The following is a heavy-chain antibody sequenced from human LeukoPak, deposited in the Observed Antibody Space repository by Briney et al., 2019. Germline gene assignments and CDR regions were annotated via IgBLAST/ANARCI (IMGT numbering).Heavy chain of an antibody. Sequence: GGSLRLSCAASGFTVSSNYIWVRQAPGKGLEWVSVTYSGGSTSYADSVKGRFTISRDNSKNTLYLQMNSLRTDDTAVYYCVKIAPDLPWGQGTLVTV. D-gene: IGHD2-21*01. CDR1: GFTVSSNY. CDR2: TYSGGST. J-gene: IGHJ5*02. CDR3: VKIAPDLP. V-gene: IGHV3-53*01.